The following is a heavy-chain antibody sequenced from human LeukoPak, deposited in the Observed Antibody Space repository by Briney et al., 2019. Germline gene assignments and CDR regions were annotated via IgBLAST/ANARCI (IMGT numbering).Heavy chain of an antibody. CDR1: GFTFDDYA. V-gene: IGHV3-21*01. CDR3: ARERPYGAPHAFDI. D-gene: IGHD4-17*01. Sequence: PGGSLRLSCAASGFTFDDYAMHWVRQAPGKGLEWVSSISSSSSYIYYADSVKGRFTISRDNAKNSLYLQMNSLRAEDTAVYYCARERPYGAPHAFDIWGQGTMVTVSS. CDR2: ISSSSSYI. J-gene: IGHJ3*02.